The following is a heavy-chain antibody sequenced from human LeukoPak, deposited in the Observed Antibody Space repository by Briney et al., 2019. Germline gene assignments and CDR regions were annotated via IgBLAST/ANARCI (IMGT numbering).Heavy chain of an antibody. CDR2: IKQDGSEK. D-gene: IGHD1-26*01. Sequence: GGSLRLSCAASGFTFSNYWMSWVRQAPGKGLEWVANIKQDGSEKYYVDSVEGRFTISRDNAKNSLYLQMNTLRAEDTAIYYCAKDRTVGASYWYFDLWGRGTLVTVSS. V-gene: IGHV3-7*03. J-gene: IGHJ2*01. CDR1: GFTFSNYW. CDR3: AKDRTVGASYWYFDL.